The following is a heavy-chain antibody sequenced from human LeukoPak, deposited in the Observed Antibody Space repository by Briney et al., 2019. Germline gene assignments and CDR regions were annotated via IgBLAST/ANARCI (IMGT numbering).Heavy chain of an antibody. V-gene: IGHV1-69*04. J-gene: IGHJ3*02. CDR1: GGTFSSYA. D-gene: IGHD1-26*01. Sequence: ASVKVSCRASGGTFSSYAMSWVRQAPGQGLEWMGRIIPILGIANYAQKFQGRVTITADKSTSTAYMELSSLRSEDTAVYYCARRSYYGSFLDAFDIWGQGTMVTVSS. CDR2: IIPILGIA. CDR3: ARRSYYGSFLDAFDI.